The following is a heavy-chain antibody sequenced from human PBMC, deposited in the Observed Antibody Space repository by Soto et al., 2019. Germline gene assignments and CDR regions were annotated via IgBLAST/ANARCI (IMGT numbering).Heavy chain of an antibody. V-gene: IGHV4-30-4*02. Sequence: PSDTLSLTCTVSGGSISSGDYYWSWIRQPPGKGLELIWYIYYSGSTYYNPSLKSRVTISVDTSKNQFSLKLSSVSAADTAVYYCARVYEYDYVWGSYRVFDYWGQGTLVTVSS. CDR3: ARVYEYDYVWGSYRVFDY. D-gene: IGHD3-16*02. J-gene: IGHJ4*02. CDR2: IYYSGST. CDR1: GGSISSGDYY.